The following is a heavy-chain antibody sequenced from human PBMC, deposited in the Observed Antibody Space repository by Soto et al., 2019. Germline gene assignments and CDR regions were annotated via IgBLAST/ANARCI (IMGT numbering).Heavy chain of an antibody. CDR1: GGSISRYY. CDR2: IYYSGST. J-gene: IGHJ6*02. CDR3: VREDDGGDRDYYGLDV. V-gene: IGHV4-59*12. D-gene: IGHD2-21*02. Sequence: SETLSLTCTVSGGSISRYYWSWIRQPPGKGLEWIGYIYYSGSTHYNPSLKSRVTISVDTSKNLFSLNLSSVTAADTAVYFCVREDDGGDRDYYGLDVWGQGTMVTVSS.